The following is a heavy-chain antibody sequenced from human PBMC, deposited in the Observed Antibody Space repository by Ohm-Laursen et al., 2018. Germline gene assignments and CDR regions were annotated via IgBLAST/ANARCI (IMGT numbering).Heavy chain of an antibody. CDR1: GGSFSGYY. CDR2: INHSGTT. V-gene: IGHV4-34*01. D-gene: IGHD2/OR15-2a*01. CDR3: ARLSDSSSAS. J-gene: IGHJ5*01. Sequence: SETLSLIWVVYGGSFSGYYWSWIRKPPGKGLEWIGEINHSGTTNYKSSLKSRVTISVDTSKNQLSLELTSLTAADTAVYYCARLSDSSSASWGQGTLVTVSS.